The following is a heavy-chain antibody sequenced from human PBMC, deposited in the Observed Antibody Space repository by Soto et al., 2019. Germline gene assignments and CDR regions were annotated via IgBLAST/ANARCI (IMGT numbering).Heavy chain of an antibody. CDR1: GFTFSSYA. D-gene: IGHD4-17*01. Sequence: QVQLVESGGGVVQPGRSLRLSCAASGFTFSSYAMHWVRQAPGKGLEWVAVISYDGSNKYYADSVKGRFTISRDNSKNTLYLQLNSLRAEDTAVYYCARATVMGAFDIWGQGTMVTVSS. CDR2: ISYDGSNK. CDR3: ARATVMGAFDI. J-gene: IGHJ3*02. V-gene: IGHV3-30-3*01.